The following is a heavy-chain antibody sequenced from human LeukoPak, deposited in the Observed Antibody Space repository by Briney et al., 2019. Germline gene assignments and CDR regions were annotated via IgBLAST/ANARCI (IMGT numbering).Heavy chain of an antibody. V-gene: IGHV1-18*01. CDR3: ARDQQSRDILTGRQAYYMDV. D-gene: IGHD3-9*01. CDR2: ISAYNGNT. CDR1: GYTFTSYG. Sequence: ASVKVSCKASGYTFTSYGISWVRQAPGQGLEWMGWISAYNGNTNYAQKPQGRVTMTTDTSTSTAYMELRSLRSDDTAVYYCARDQQSRDILTGRQAYYMDVWGKGTTVTISS. J-gene: IGHJ6*03.